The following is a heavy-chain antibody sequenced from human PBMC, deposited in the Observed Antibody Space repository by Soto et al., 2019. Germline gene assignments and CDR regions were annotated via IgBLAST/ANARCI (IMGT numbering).Heavy chain of an antibody. V-gene: IGHV3-9*01. D-gene: IGHD3-10*01. CDR1: GFTFDDYA. J-gene: IGHJ4*02. Sequence: EVQLVESGGGLVQPGRSLRLSCAASGFTFDDYAMHWVRQAPGKGLEWVSGISWNSGSIGYADSVKGGFTLSRDNAKNSLYLQMNRLRAEDTAVYYCAKDRGYYGSGSYLDYWGQGTLVTVSS. CDR2: ISWNSGSI. CDR3: AKDRGYYGSGSYLDY.